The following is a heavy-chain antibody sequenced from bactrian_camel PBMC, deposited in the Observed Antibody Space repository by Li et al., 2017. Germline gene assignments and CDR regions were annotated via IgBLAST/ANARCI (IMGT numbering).Heavy chain of an antibody. CDR3: TARSASRRCDTWSTYAN. D-gene: IGHD2*01. V-gene: IGHV3S40*01. CDR1: RYTLNTAC. CDR2: IWRGVSIT. Sequence: DVQLVESGGGSVQAGGSLRLSCAAPRYTLNTACIGWFRQAPGKEREGVAAIWRGVSITYYADSVKGRVVISQDSAKNTVDLHLNALKPEDTAMYYCTARSASRRCDTWSTYANWGQGTQVTVS. J-gene: IGHJ4*01.